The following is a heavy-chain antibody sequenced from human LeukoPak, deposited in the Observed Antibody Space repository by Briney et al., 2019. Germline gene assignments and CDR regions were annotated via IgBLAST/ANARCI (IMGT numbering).Heavy chain of an antibody. J-gene: IGHJ4*02. D-gene: IGHD5-18*01. CDR3: ARRGFSYGSFDY. CDR1: GGSISSDSYF. V-gene: IGHV4-31*03. Sequence: SQTLSLTCTVSGGSISSDSYFWRWIRPHPGKGLEWIGYIYYTGTTYYHPSLKSRVSISVDTSKHLFSLKLSSVTAADTAVYFCARRGFSYGSFDYWGQGTLVTVSS. CDR2: IYYTGTT.